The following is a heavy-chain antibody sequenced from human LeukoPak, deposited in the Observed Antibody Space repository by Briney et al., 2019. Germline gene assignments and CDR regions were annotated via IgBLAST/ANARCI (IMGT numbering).Heavy chain of an antibody. D-gene: IGHD3-22*01. V-gene: IGHV1-18*01. J-gene: IGHJ4*02. CDR3: AGEKSYYYDSSGYYIFDY. CDR1: GYTFTSYG. CDR2: ISAYNGNT. Sequence: ASVKVSCKASGYTFTSYGISWVRQVPGQGLEWMGWISAYNGNTNYAQKLRGRVTMTTDTSTSTAYMELRSLRSDDTAVYYCAGEKSYYYDSSGYYIFDYWGQGTLVTVSS.